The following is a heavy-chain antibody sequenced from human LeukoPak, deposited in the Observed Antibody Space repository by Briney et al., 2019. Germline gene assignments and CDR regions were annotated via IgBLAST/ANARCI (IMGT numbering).Heavy chain of an antibody. CDR1: GFTFSSYS. CDR2: ISSSSSYI. D-gene: IGHD4-23*01. V-gene: IGHV3-21*01. Sequence: GGSLRLSCAASGFTFSSYSMNWVRQAPGKGLEWVSSISSSSSYIYYADSVKGRFTISRDNAKNSLYLQMNSLRAEDTAVYYCARAGGLRAIGYWGQGTLVTVSS. CDR3: ARAGGLRAIGY. J-gene: IGHJ4*02.